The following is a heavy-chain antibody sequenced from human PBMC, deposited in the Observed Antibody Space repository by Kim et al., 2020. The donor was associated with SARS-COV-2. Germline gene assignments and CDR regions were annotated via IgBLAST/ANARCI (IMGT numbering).Heavy chain of an antibody. CDR2: ISGSGGCT. V-gene: IGHV3-23*01. J-gene: IGHJ4*02. D-gene: IGHD3-16*01. CDR1: GFSFNNYA. CDR3: ATDPISRWGYYFDY. Sequence: GGSLRLSCAASGFSFNNYAMSWVRQAPGKGLEWVSAISGSGGCTYYADSVKGRFTISRDNSKNTMYLQMNSLRVEDTAVYYCATDPISRWGYYFDYWGQGTLVTVSS.